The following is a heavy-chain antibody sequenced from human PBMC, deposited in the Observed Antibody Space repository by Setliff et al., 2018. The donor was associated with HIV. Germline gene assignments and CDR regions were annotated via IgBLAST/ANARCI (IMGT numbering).Heavy chain of an antibody. CDR1: GGSFNGYF. V-gene: IGHV4-34*01. J-gene: IGHJ3*02. Sequence: SETLSLTCAVYGGSFNGYFWTWIRQPPQKRLEWIGEINHGGDTNYNPSLKSRVTISVDTSKNQFSLKLSSVTAADTAVYYCARVGDFYDAGGYYSVLDASDIWGQGTMVTVSS. CDR3: ARVGDFYDAGGYYSVLDASDI. D-gene: IGHD3-22*01. CDR2: INHGGDT.